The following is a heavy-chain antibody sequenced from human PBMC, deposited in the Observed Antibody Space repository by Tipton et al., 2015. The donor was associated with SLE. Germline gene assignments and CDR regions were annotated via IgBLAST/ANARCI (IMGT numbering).Heavy chain of an antibody. CDR2: FYSGFT. CDR1: GGSISSGGHS. J-gene: IGHJ3*02. V-gene: IGHV4-61*02. CDR3: ARELDTFDI. Sequence: TLSLTCTVSGGSISSGGHSWNWIRQPAGKGLEWIGRFYSGFTTYNPSLNSRATMSVDTSKNQFSLKLISVTAADTAVYYCARELDTFDIWGQGTMVTVSS.